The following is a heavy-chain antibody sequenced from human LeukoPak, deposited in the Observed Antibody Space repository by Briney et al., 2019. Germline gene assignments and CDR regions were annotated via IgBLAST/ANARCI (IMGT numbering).Heavy chain of an antibody. CDR1: GFTFSSFA. D-gene: IGHD4-17*01. CDR2: ITGSHGRT. Sequence: GGSLRLSCAASGFTFSSFAMTWVRRAPGKGLEWVSSITGSHGRTYNTDSVKGRFTISRDNSQNTLYLQMNSLTAEDTAVYYCTKNPNGDYVGAFDPWGQGTLVTVSS. CDR3: TKNPNGDYVGAFDP. J-gene: IGHJ5*02. V-gene: IGHV3-23*01.